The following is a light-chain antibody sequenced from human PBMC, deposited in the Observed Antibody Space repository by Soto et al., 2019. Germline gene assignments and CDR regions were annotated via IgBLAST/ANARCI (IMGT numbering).Light chain of an antibody. J-gene: IGKJ1*01. Sequence: EIVMTQSPATLSVSPGERATLSCRASQSVSSNLAWYQQKPGQAPRLLIYGASTRATGIPARFSGGGSGTAFTLTISSLQSEDFAVYYCQQYDDWRRTFGQGIKAEIK. V-gene: IGKV3-15*01. CDR3: QQYDDWRRT. CDR1: QSVSSN. CDR2: GAS.